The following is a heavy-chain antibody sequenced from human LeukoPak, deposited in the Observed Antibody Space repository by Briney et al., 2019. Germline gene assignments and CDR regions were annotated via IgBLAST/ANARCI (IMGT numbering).Heavy chain of an antibody. V-gene: IGHV3-20*04. CDR3: ARVVDSSGPFDY. CDR1: GFTFDDYG. Sequence: HPGGSLRLSCAASGFTFDDYGMSWVRQAPGKGLGWVSGINWNGGSTGYADSVKGRFTISRDNAKNSLYLQMNSLRAEDTALYYCARVVDSSGPFDYWGQGTLVTVPS. D-gene: IGHD6-25*01. CDR2: INWNGGST. J-gene: IGHJ4*02.